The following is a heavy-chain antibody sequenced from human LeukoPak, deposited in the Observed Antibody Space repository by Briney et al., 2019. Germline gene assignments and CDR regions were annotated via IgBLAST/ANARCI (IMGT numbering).Heavy chain of an antibody. CDR3: ARGPDGIVVAGRDYYFDY. J-gene: IGHJ4*02. Sequence: SETLSLTCTVSGGSISSGGYYWSWIRQHPGKGLEWIGYIYYSGSTYYNPSLKSRLIISVDTSKNQFSLKLSSVTAADTAVYYCARGPDGIVVAGRDYYFDYWGQGALVTVSS. D-gene: IGHD6-19*01. CDR2: IYYSGST. V-gene: IGHV4-31*03. CDR1: GGSISSGGYY.